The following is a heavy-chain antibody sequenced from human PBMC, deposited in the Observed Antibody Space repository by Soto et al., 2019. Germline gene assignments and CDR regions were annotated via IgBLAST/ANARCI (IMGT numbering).Heavy chain of an antibody. Sequence: PGGSLRLSCAASGFTFSSYAMSWVRQAPGKGLEWVSAISGSGGSTYYADSVKGRFTISRDNSKNTLYLQMNSLRAEDTAVYYCAKHLYAYDILTPDAFDIWGQGTMVTVSS. CDR3: AKHLYAYDILTPDAFDI. CDR2: ISGSGGST. CDR1: GFTFSSYA. V-gene: IGHV3-23*01. J-gene: IGHJ3*02. D-gene: IGHD3-9*01.